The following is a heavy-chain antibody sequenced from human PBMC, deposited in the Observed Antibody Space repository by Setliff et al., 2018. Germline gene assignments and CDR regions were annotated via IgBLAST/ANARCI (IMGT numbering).Heavy chain of an antibody. CDR1: GGSFSGYY. D-gene: IGHD3-3*01. J-gene: IGHJ5*02. Sequence: SETLSLTCAVYGGSFSGYYWRWIRQPPGKGLEWIGEINHSGSTNYNPSLKSRVTISVDTSKNQFSLKLTSVTAADTAVYYCARRPLYHYDFWRNWFDPWGQGTLVTVSS. V-gene: IGHV4-34*01. CDR3: ARRPLYHYDFWRNWFDP. CDR2: INHSGST.